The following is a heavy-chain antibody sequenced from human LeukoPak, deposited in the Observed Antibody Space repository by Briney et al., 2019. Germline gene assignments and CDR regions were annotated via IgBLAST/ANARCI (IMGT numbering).Heavy chain of an antibody. J-gene: IGHJ2*01. Sequence: GGSLRLSRAASGFTLDDYAMHWVRQAPGKGLDWVSGISYNSDTIAYADSVKGRFTISRDNAKNSLYLQMNSLRAEDTALYYCAKDYCGGDCYSGWYFDLWGRGTLVTVSS. CDR3: AKDYCGGDCYSGWYFDL. CDR1: GFTLDDYA. CDR2: ISYNSDTI. V-gene: IGHV3-9*01. D-gene: IGHD2-21*02.